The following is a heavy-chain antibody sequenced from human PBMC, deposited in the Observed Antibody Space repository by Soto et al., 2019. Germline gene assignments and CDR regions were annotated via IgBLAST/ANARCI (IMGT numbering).Heavy chain of an antibody. D-gene: IGHD6-19*01. J-gene: IGHJ4*02. CDR3: ARDFGTSGWDLGFDY. CDR2: IWYDGSNK. CDR1: GFTFSSYG. Sequence: GGSLRLSCAASGFTFSSYGMHWVRQAPGKGLEWVAVIWYDGSNKYYADSVKGRFTISRDNSKNTLYLQMNSLRAEDTAVYYCARDFGTSGWDLGFDYWGQGTLVTVSS. V-gene: IGHV3-33*01.